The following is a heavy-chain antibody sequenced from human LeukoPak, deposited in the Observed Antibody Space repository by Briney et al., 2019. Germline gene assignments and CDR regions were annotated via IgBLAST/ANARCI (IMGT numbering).Heavy chain of an antibody. CDR2: ISGSGGST. Sequence: GGSLRLSCAASGFTFSSYAMSWVRQAPGKGLEWVSAISGSGGSTYYADSVKGRFTISRDNTKNTLYLQMNSLRAEDTAVYYCAKSSYYDSSGFYREYYFDYWGQGTLVTVSS. J-gene: IGHJ4*02. D-gene: IGHD3-22*01. CDR3: AKSSYYDSSGFYREYYFDY. CDR1: GFTFSSYA. V-gene: IGHV3-23*01.